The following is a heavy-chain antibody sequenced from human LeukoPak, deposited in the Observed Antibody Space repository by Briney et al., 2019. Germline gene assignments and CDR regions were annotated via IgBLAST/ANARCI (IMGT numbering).Heavy chain of an antibody. D-gene: IGHD3-3*01. V-gene: IGHV1-18*01. Sequence: ASVKVSCKASGYAFTSYGISWVRQAPGQGLEWMGWISDYNGNTNYAQKLQGRVTMTTDTSTSTAHMELRSLRSDDTAVYYCARANYDFWSGYPYHYYYYYMDVWGKGTTVTVSS. J-gene: IGHJ6*03. CDR1: GYAFTSYG. CDR2: ISDYNGNT. CDR3: ARANYDFWSGYPYHYYYYYMDV.